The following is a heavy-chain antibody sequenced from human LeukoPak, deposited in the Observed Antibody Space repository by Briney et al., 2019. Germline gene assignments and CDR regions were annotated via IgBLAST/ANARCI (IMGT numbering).Heavy chain of an antibody. J-gene: IGHJ4*02. CDR1: GFTFSSYW. CDR3: SRGTTGPTYYFDF. CDR2: INRDGSST. D-gene: IGHD1-1*01. Sequence: GGSLRLSCPVSGFTFSSYWMHWVRHAPGKGLVWVSRINRDGSSTYYADSVKGRFTISRDNAKNTLYLQMNSLSAEDTAVYYCSRGTTGPTYYFDFWSQGTLVTVSP. V-gene: IGHV3-74*01.